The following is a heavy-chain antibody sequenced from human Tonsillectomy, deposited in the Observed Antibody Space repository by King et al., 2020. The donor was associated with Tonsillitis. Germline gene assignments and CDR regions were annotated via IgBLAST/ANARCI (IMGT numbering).Heavy chain of an antibody. CDR3: AQTNTSGDSFCY. CDR1: GYTLSELS. D-gene: IGHD2-21*01. J-gene: IGHJ3*01. Sequence: QLVQSGAEVKKPGASVKVSCKVSGYTLSELSIHWVRQAPGEGLEWMGGFDPENGETIYAQKFQGRVTMTEDTSIDTVYMELSRLRSEDTAVYYCAQTNTSGDSFCYWGQGTMVTVSS. CDR2: FDPENGET. V-gene: IGHV1-24*01.